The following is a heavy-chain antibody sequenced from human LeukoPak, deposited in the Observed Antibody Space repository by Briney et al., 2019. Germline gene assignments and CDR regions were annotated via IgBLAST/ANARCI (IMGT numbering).Heavy chain of an antibody. D-gene: IGHD6-13*01. CDR2: IYYSGST. Sequence: PETLSLTCTVSGGSISSGDYYWSWIRQPPGKGLEWIGYIYYSGSTNYNPSLKSRVTISVDTSKNQFSLKLYSVTAADTAVYYCARDREASAGYDAFDIWGQGTMVTVSS. CDR3: ARDREASAGYDAFDI. J-gene: IGHJ3*02. CDR1: GGSISSGDYY. V-gene: IGHV4-61*08.